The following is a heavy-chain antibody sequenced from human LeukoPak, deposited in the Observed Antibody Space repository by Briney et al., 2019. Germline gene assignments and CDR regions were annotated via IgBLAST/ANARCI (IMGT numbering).Heavy chain of an antibody. J-gene: IGHJ6*02. CDR2: IKQDGSEK. Sequence: GGSLRLSCAASGFIFSDYGMHWVRQAPGKGLEWVANIKQDGSEKYYVDSVKGRFTISRDNAKNSLYLQMNSLRAEDTAVYYCARIDIVVVPAAIRDYYYYGMDVWGQGTTVTVSS. CDR3: ARIDIVVVPAAIRDYYYYGMDV. V-gene: IGHV3-7*01. D-gene: IGHD2-2*02. CDR1: GFIFSDYG.